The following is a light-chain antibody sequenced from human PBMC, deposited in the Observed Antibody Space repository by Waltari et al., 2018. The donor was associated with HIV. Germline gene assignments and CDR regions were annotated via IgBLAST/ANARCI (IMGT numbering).Light chain of an antibody. CDR1: SRAVGGYNY. Sequence: QSALTQPRSVSGSPGQSVTISCTGTSRAVGGYNYVPWYQQNPGKAPKFIIYDVTKRPSGVPDRFSGSKSGNTASLTISGLQAEDEADYYCCSYAGNYPVLFGGGTKLTVL. CDR2: DVT. V-gene: IGLV2-11*01. CDR3: CSYAGNYPVL. J-gene: IGLJ3*02.